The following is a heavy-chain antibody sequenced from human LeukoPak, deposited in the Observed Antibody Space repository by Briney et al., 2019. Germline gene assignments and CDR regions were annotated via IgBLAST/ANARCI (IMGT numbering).Heavy chain of an antibody. CDR3: ASSYYYDGTRYFDC. D-gene: IGHD3-22*01. CDR2: IYYTGST. Sequence: SETLSLTCTVSGGSITSYYWTWIRQPPGKGLEWIGYIYYTGSTKSNPSLKSRVTISLDMSKNQFSLKLSSVTAADTAIYYCASSYYYDGTRYFDCWGLGTLVTVSS. CDR1: GGSITSYY. J-gene: IGHJ5*01. V-gene: IGHV4-59*08.